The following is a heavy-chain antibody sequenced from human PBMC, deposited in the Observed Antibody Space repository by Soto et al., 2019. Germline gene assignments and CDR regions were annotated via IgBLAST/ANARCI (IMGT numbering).Heavy chain of an antibody. Sequence: QINLIESGPTLVKPTQTLTLTCTFSGFSLSTSGAAVGWVRQPPGRALEWLALIYWDGDKRYNASLGNRLTITKDTSMNQVVLTWTNVYPADTATYYCAHRATMTIFGLIIDNGIWFDPWGQGTRVIVSS. D-gene: IGHD3-3*01. CDR1: GFSLSTSGAA. J-gene: IGHJ5*02. CDR3: AHRATMTIFGLIIDNGIWFDP. CDR2: IYWDGDK. V-gene: IGHV2-5*02.